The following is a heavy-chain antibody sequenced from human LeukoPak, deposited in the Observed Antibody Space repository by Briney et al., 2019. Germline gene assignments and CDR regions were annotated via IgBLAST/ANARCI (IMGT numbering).Heavy chain of an antibody. CDR2: ISGSGGST. D-gene: IGHD3-3*01. J-gene: IGHJ4*02. V-gene: IGHV3-23*01. CDR3: AKDRASIFGVVIPTGGFDY. CDR1: GFTFSSYA. Sequence: GGSLRLSCAASGFTFSSYAMSWVRQAPGKGLEWVSAISGSGGSTYYADSVKGRFTISRDNSKNTLYLQMNRLRAEDTAVYYCAKDRASIFGVVIPTGGFDYWGQGTLVTVSS.